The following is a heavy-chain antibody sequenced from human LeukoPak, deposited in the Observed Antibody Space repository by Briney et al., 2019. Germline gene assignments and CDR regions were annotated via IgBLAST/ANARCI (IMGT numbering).Heavy chain of an antibody. CDR2: ISAYNGNT. J-gene: IGHJ4*02. CDR3: ARNHHSQIVGATPNFDY. CDR1: GYTFTSYG. Sequence: ASVKVSCKASGYTFTSYGISWVRQAPGQGLEWMGWISAYNGNTNYAQKLRGRVTMTTDTSTSTAYMELRSLRSDDTAVHYCARNHHSQIVGATPNFDYWGQGTLVTVSS. V-gene: IGHV1-18*01. D-gene: IGHD1-26*01.